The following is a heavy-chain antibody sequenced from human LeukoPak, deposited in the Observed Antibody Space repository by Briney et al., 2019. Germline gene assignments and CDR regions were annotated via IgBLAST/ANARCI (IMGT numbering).Heavy chain of an antibody. CDR2: IWYDGSNK. CDR1: GFTFSSYG. D-gene: IGHD3-3*01. J-gene: IGHJ5*02. Sequence: GGSLRLSCAASGFTFSSYGMHWVRQALGKGLEWVAVIWYDGSNKYYADSVKGRFTISRDNSKNTLYLQMNSLRAEDTAVYYCAGSITIFGVVSNWFDPWGQGTLVTVSS. CDR3: AGSITIFGVVSNWFDP. V-gene: IGHV3-33*08.